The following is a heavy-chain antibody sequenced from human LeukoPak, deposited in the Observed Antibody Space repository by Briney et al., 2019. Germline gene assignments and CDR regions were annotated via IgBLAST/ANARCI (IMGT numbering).Heavy chain of an antibody. CDR2: INTGNGNT. Sequence: GASVKVSCKASGYTFINYAIHWVRQAPGQRLEWMGWINTGNGNTKYSQQFQGRVTISRDTSETTAYMELSRLRSDDTAVYYCARDLEHILTGYYSTDFDYWGQGTLVTVSS. CDR1: GYTFINYA. J-gene: IGHJ4*02. V-gene: IGHV1-3*04. CDR3: ARDLEHILTGYYSTDFDY. D-gene: IGHD3-9*01.